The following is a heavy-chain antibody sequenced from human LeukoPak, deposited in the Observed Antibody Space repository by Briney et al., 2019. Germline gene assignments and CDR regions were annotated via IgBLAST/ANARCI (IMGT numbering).Heavy chain of an antibody. CDR2: ISSSSSYI. Sequence: GGALRLSCAASGFTFSSYTMNWVRQAPGKGLEGVSSISSSSSYIYYADAVKGRFTISRDKAKNSLYLQMNSLRAEGTAVYYCARGYGDLGYWGQGTLVTVSS. J-gene: IGHJ4*02. D-gene: IGHD4-17*01. V-gene: IGHV3-21*01. CDR3: ARGYGDLGY. CDR1: GFTFSSYT.